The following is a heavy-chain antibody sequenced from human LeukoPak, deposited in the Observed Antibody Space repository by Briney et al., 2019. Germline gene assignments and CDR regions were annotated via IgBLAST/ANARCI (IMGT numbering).Heavy chain of an antibody. J-gene: IGHJ4*02. CDR3: ARLRYGGYFDY. Sequence: SETLSLTCTVSGGSISTSNYYWGWIRQPPGKGLEWIGNIFYSGSTYYSPSLRRRVTISLDTSRNQFSLKLNSVTAADTAVFYCARLRYGGYFDYWDQGTLVTVSS. CDR1: GGSISTSNYY. V-gene: IGHV4-39*07. CDR2: IFYSGST. D-gene: IGHD3-16*01.